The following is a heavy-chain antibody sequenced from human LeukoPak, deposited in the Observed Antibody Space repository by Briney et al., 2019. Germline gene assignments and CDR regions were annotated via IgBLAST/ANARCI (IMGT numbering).Heavy chain of an antibody. CDR1: GFTFSSYS. CDR3: ARGLEWLSDPGFDP. D-gene: IGHD3-3*01. V-gene: IGHV3-21*01. CDR2: ISSSSSYI. Sequence: GGSLRLSCAASGFTFSSYSMNWVRQAPGKGLEWVSSISSSSSYIYYADSVKGRFTISRDNAKNSLYLQMNSLRAEDTAVYYCARGLEWLSDPGFDPWGQGTLVTVSS. J-gene: IGHJ5*02.